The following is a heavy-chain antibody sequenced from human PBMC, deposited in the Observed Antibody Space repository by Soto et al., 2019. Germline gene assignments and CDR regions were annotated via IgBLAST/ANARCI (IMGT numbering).Heavy chain of an antibody. CDR1: GGSLTIYY. Sequence: PXETLSLTCTISGGSLTIYYWSWIRQSTGKGLDWIGRICATRTPYYNPSFKSRVTMSMDTSKNQFSLKLSSVGAAGTAVYYCAGDQGIRVAGTGWFDHWGRGTLVTVSS. V-gene: IGHV4-4*07. J-gene: IGHJ5*02. CDR3: AGDQGIRVAGTGWFDH. CDR2: ICATRTP. D-gene: IGHD6-19*01.